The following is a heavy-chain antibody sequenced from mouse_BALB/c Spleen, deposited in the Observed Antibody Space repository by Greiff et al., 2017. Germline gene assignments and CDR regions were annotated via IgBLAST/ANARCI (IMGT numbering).Heavy chain of an antibody. D-gene: IGHD1-1*01. J-gene: IGHJ2*01. Sequence: EVKVVESGGGLVQPGGSRKLSCAASGFTFSSFGMHWVRQAPEKGLEWVAYISSGSSTIYYADTVKGRFTISRDNPKNTLFLQMTSLRSEDTAMYYCARGVYGSSAYYFDYWGQGTTLTVSS. CDR2: ISSGSSTI. V-gene: IGHV5-17*02. CDR1: GFTFSSFG. CDR3: ARGVYGSSAYYFDY.